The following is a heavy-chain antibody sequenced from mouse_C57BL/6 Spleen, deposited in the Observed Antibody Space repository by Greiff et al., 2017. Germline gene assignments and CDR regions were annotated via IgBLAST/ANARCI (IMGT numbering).Heavy chain of an antibody. J-gene: IGHJ4*01. CDR1: GFTFSNYW. V-gene: IGHV6-3*01. CDR3: TLMDY. CDR2: IRLKSDNYAT. Sequence: EVKLEESGGGLVQPGGSLKLSCVASGFTFSNYWMNWVRQSPEKGLEWVAQIRLKSDNYATHDAESVKGRFTISRDDSKSSVYQQMNNLRAEDTGNYYCTLMDYWGQGTSVTVSS.